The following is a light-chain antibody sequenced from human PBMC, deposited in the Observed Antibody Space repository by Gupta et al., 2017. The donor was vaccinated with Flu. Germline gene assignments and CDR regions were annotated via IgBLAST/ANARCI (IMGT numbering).Light chain of an antibody. Sequence: KATISCSGGSSNIGNNYVSWYQQLPGTAPKLLIYDNNKRPSGIPDRFSGSKSGTSATLGITGLQTGDEADYYCGTWDSSLSVYVFGTGTKVTVL. V-gene: IGLV1-51*01. CDR1: SSNIGNNY. J-gene: IGLJ1*01. CDR3: GTWDSSLSVYV. CDR2: DNN.